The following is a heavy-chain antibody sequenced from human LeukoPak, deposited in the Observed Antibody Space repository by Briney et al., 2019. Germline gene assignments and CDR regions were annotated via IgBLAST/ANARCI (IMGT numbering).Heavy chain of an antibody. V-gene: IGHV4-59*01. CDR1: GGSISSYY. D-gene: IGHD2-21*02. CDR3: ARDLVTRVGNWFDP. J-gene: IGHJ5*02. Sequence: SETLSLTCTVSGGSISSYYWSWIRQPPGKGLEWIGYIYYSGSTNYNPSLKSRVTISVDTSKNQFSLKLSSVTAADTAVYYCARDLVTRVGNWFDPWGQGTLVTVSP. CDR2: IYYSGST.